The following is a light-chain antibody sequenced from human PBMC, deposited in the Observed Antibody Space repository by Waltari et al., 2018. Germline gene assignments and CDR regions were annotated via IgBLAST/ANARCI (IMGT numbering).Light chain of an antibody. V-gene: IGLV1-44*01. CDR2: SDN. Sequence: QSVLTQPPSASGTPGQGVTISCSGRSSNIGSNSFNWYQQLPGTAPKPLIFSDNQRPSGVPDRFSGSKSGNSASLAISGLQSDDEAHYYCAAWDDSLNSVLFGGGTKLTVL. J-gene: IGLJ2*01. CDR3: AAWDDSLNSVL. CDR1: SSNIGSNS.